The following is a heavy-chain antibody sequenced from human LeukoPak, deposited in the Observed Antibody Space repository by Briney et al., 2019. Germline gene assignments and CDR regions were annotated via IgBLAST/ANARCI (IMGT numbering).Heavy chain of an antibody. CDR3: ARSLRAFDI. V-gene: IGHV4-39*07. CDR2: IFYSGST. Sequence: ASETLSLTCTVSGGSISTSSYYWGWVRQPPGKGLEWIGNIFYSGSTYYSPSLKSRVTVSLDTSRNQFSLKLSSVTAADTAVYYCARSLRAFDIWGQGTMVTVSS. J-gene: IGHJ3*02. CDR1: GGSISTSSYY.